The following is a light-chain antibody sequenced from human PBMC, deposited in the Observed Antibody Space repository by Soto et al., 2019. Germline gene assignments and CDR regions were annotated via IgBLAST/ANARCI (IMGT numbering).Light chain of an antibody. CDR1: QRISTS. J-gene: IGKJ1*01. CDR2: HAS. Sequence: DVKMTQSPSTLSASVGDRVTFTCRASQRISTSLAWYQQKPGKAPKLLIYHASDLESGVPSRFSGSGSGTEFTLTISSLQPDDFATYYCQQYDTLWTFGQGTKVDIK. V-gene: IGKV1-5*01. CDR3: QQYDTLWT.